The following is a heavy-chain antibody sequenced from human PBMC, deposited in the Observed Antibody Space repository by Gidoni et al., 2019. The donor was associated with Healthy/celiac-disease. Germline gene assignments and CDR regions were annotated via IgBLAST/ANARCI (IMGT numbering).Heavy chain of an antibody. D-gene: IGHD3-10*01. CDR2: ISGSGGST. Sequence: EVQLLESGGGLVQPGGSLRLSCAASGFTFSRSAMTWVRQAPGKGLEWVSAISGSGGSTYYADAVKGRFTISRDNSKNTLYLQMNSLRAEDTAVYYCAKDPPLYFITMVRGVDYFDYWGQGTLVTVSS. V-gene: IGHV3-23*01. CDR3: AKDPPLYFITMVRGVDYFDY. CDR1: GFTFSRSA. J-gene: IGHJ4*02.